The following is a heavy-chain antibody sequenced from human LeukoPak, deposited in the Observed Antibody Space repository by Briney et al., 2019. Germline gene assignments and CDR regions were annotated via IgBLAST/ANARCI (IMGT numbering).Heavy chain of an antibody. J-gene: IGHJ3*02. CDR1: GLTFSYYW. Sequence: GGSLRLFCAASGLTFSYYWMDWVRQAPGKGLVWVSRVNSDGRSTDYADSVKGRFTISRDNARNTVYLQMNSLRGEDMAVYYCARVRGSAFDMWGQGTMVTVSS. CDR2: VNSDGRST. V-gene: IGHV3-74*01. CDR3: ARVRGSAFDM. D-gene: IGHD3-10*01.